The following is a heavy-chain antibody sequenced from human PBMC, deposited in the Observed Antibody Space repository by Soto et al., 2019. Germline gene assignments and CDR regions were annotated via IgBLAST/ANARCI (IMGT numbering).Heavy chain of an antibody. V-gene: IGHV1-8*01. CDR3: ARGSSSSPSPYYYYYMDV. CDR2: MNPNSGNT. Sequence: QVQLVQSGAEVKKPGASVKVSCKASGYTFTSYDINWVRQATGQGLEWMGWMNPNSGNTGYAQKFQGRVTMTRNTPISTAYMELSSLRSEDTAVYYCARGSSSSPSPYYYYYMDVWGKGTTVTVSS. CDR1: GYTFTSYD. J-gene: IGHJ6*03. D-gene: IGHD6-13*01.